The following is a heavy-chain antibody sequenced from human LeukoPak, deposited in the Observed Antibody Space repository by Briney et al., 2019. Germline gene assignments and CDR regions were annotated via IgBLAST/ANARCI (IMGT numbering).Heavy chain of an antibody. V-gene: IGHV4-34*01. CDR1: GGSFSGYY. Sequence: SETLSLTCAVYGGSFSGYYWSWIRQPPGKGLEWIGEINHSGSTNYNPPLKSRVTIPVDTSKNQFSLKLSSVTAADTAVYYCARSWLDDSSGYYHDYWGQGTLVTVSS. CDR3: ARSWLDDSSGYYHDY. CDR2: INHSGST. J-gene: IGHJ4*02. D-gene: IGHD3-22*01.